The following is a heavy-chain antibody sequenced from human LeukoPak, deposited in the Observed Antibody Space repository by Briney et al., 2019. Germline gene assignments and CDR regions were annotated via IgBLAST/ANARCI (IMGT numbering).Heavy chain of an antibody. V-gene: IGHV1-18*01. D-gene: IGHD6-6*01. J-gene: IGHJ4*02. Sequence: ASVKVSCKASGYTFTSYGISWVRQAPGQGLEWMGWISAYNGNTNYAQKLQGRVTMTTDTSTSTAYTELRSLRSDDTAVYYCASSYNSPYYFDYWGQGTLVTVSS. CDR3: ASSYNSPYYFDY. CDR2: ISAYNGNT. CDR1: GYTFTSYG.